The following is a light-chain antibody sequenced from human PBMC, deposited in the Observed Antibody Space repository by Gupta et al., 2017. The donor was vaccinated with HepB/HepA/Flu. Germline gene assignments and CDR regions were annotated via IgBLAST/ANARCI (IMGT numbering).Light chain of an antibody. CDR2: KNY. J-gene: IGLJ1*01. CDR1: SSNIGNDN. CDR3: VGWDGSLSGYV. Sequence: QSVLIQPPSASGTPGQRVTISCSGSSSNIGNDNVYWYQQLPETAPKLLIYKNYQRPSGVSDRLSGSKSGTSASLAISGLRSEDEADYYCVGWDGSLSGYVFGTGTKVTVL. V-gene: IGLV1-47*01.